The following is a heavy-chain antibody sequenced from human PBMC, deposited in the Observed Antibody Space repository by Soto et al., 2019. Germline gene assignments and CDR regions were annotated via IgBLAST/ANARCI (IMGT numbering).Heavy chain of an antibody. V-gene: IGHV1-24*01. J-gene: IGHJ3*02. CDR2: FDPEDGET. CDR3: ATDRVDIVANWGAFDI. CDR1: GYTLTELS. D-gene: IGHD5-12*01. Sequence: ASVKVSCKVSGYTLTELSMHWVRQAPGKGLEWMGGFDPEDGETIYAQKFQGRVTMTEDTSTDTAYMELSSLRSEDTAVYYCATDRVDIVANWGAFDIWGQGTMVTVSS.